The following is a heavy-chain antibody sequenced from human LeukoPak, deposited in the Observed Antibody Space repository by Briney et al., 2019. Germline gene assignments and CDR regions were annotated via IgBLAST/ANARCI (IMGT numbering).Heavy chain of an antibody. Sequence: GGSLRLSCAASGFTFSKAWMSWVRQAPGKGLEWVGQIKSKTDGGTTDYAAPVKGRFTISRDDSKNSLYLLMNSLKAEDTAVYYCTTEDYGDYVPDYWGQGTLVTVSS. CDR2: IKSKTDGGTT. CDR1: GFTFSKAW. J-gene: IGHJ4*02. V-gene: IGHV3-15*01. D-gene: IGHD4-17*01. CDR3: TTEDYGDYVPDY.